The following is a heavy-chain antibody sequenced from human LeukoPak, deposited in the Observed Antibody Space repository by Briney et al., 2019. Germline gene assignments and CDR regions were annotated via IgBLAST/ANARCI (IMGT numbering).Heavy chain of an antibody. V-gene: IGHV1-69*05. CDR2: FIPISGTS. D-gene: IGHD3-10*01. CDR1: GGTSSSYP. Sequence: SVKVSCKASGGTSSSYPISWVRQAPGQGLEWMGGFIPISGTSNYAQKFQGRVTITTDESTSTAYMELSSLRSEDTAVYYCARGLVVRGVTYYFDYWGQGTLVTVSS. CDR3: ARGLVVRGVTYYFDY. J-gene: IGHJ4*02.